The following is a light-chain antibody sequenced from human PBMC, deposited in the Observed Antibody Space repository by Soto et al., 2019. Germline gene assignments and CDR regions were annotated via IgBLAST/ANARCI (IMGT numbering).Light chain of an antibody. Sequence: EIFLTQSPGPLSLSPGDKATPSCRASQIVSSNFLFWYQQKPGQAPRLLIYGASSRATGIPDRFSGSGSGTDFTLTISRLEPEDFAVYYCQQYGSSPLTFGGGTKV. CDR3: QQYGSSPLT. J-gene: IGKJ4*01. V-gene: IGKV3-20*01. CDR2: GAS. CDR1: QIVSSNF.